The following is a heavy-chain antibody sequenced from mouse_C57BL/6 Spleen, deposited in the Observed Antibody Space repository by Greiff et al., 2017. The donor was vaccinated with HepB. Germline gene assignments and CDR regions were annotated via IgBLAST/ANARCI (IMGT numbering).Heavy chain of an antibody. V-gene: IGHV1-54*01. J-gene: IGHJ2*01. CDR1: GYAFTNYL. CDR3: ARSLLRPLDY. D-gene: IGHD1-2*01. Sequence: QVQLQQSGAELVRPGTSVKVSCKASGYAFTNYLIEWVKQRPGQGLEWIGVINPGSGGTNYNEKFKGKATLTADKSSSTAYMQLSSLTSEDSAVYFCARSLLRPLDYWGQGTTLTVSS. CDR2: INPGSGGT.